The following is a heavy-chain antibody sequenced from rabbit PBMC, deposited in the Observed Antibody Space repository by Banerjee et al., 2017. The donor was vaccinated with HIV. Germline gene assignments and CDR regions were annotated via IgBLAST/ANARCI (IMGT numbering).Heavy chain of an antibody. Sequence: QEQLEESGGGLVKPGGTLTLTCKASGIDFSSNYYMCWVRQAPGKGLEWIGCIYAGSGGSYYASWAKGRFTITRSTSLNTVTLQMTSLTAADTATYFCARDLAGVVGWNFGLWGPGTLVTVS. CDR3: ARDLAGVVGWNFGL. CDR2: IYAGSGGS. V-gene: IGHV1S43*01. D-gene: IGHD4-1*01. CDR1: GIDFSSNYY. J-gene: IGHJ4*01.